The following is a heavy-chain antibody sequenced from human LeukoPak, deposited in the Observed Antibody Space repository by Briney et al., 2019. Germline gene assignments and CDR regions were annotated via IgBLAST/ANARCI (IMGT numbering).Heavy chain of an antibody. CDR2: IDYSGAT. D-gene: IGHD3-10*01. V-gene: IGHV4-59*01. Sequence: SETLSLTCTVSGGTISTYYWSWIRQPPGKGLEWIGYIDYSGATNYNPSLKSRVTMSVDTSKHQFSLKLSSVTAADTAVYYCARVGSYCFEYWGQGTLVTVSS. CDR3: ARVGSYCFEY. CDR1: GGTISTYY. J-gene: IGHJ4*02.